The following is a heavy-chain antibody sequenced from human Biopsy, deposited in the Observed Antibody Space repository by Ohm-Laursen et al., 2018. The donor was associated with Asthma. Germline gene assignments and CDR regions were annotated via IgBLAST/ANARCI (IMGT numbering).Heavy chain of an antibody. Sequence: SLRLSCAASGFTFSSSAMSWVRQAPGKGLERVSAITGSGGTTYYADPVRGRFTISRDFYKNTLYLQMDSLRAEDTAVYYCARGDSSGWSHYYFDYWGQGTLVTVSS. V-gene: IGHV3-23*01. J-gene: IGHJ4*02. D-gene: IGHD6-19*01. CDR1: GFTFSSSA. CDR3: ARGDSSGWSHYYFDY. CDR2: ITGSGGTT.